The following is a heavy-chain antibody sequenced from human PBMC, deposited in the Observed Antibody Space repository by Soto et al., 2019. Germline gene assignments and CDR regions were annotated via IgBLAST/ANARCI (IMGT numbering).Heavy chain of an antibody. J-gene: IGHJ5*02. CDR2: ISGSGGST. V-gene: IGHV3-23*01. CDR3: VKDLPLWSGYSFSENH. Sequence: EVQLLESGGGLVRPGGSLRLSCRVSGFMFSSYAMTWVRQVPGKGLEWVSSISGSGGSTYYSDSVRGRFTISRDNSKNTLYLEMNSLRVEDTAVYYCVKDLPLWSGYSFSENHWGQGTLVTVSS. CDR1: GFMFSSYA. D-gene: IGHD3-3*01.